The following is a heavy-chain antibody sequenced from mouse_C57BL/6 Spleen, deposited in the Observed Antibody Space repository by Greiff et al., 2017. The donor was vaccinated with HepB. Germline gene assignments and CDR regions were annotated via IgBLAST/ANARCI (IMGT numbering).Heavy chain of an antibody. CDR1: GYTFTSYW. CDR3: AREEDGYYGAY. J-gene: IGHJ3*01. D-gene: IGHD2-3*01. Sequence: QVQLQQPGAELVKPGASVKMSCKASGYTFTSYWITWVKQRPGQGLEWIGDIYPGSGNTYYNEKFKGKATLTADKSSSTAYMELRSLTSEDSAVYFCAREEDGYYGAYWGQGTLVTVSA. V-gene: IGHV1-55*01. CDR2: IYPGSGNT.